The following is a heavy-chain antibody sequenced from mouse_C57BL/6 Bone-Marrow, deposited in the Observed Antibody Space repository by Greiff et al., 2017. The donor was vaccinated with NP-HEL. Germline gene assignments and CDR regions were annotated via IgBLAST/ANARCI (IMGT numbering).Heavy chain of an antibody. D-gene: IGHD1-1*01. CDR3: ARHYPHYYGSSYLFAY. J-gene: IGHJ3*01. CDR2: ISSGGSYT. CDR1: GFTFSSYG. V-gene: IGHV5-6*01. Sequence: DVHLVESGGDLVKPGGSLKLSYAASGFTFSSYGMSWVRQTPDKRLEWVATISSGGSYTYYPDSVKGRFTISRDNAKNTLYLQMSSLKSEDTAMYHFARHYPHYYGSSYLFAYWGQGTLVTVSA.